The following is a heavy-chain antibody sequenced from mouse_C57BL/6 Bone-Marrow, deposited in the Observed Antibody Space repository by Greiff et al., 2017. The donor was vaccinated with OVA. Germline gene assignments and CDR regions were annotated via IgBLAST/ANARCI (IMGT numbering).Heavy chain of an antibody. CDR2: IYPRSGNT. V-gene: IGHV1-81*01. Sequence: VKLVESGAELARPGASVKLSCKASGYTFTSYGISWVKQRTGQGLEWIGEIYPRSGNTYYNEKFKGKATLTADKSSSTAYMELRSLTSEDSAVYFCARESYYGFAYWGQGTLVTVSA. CDR3: ARESYYGFAY. CDR1: GYTFTSYG. J-gene: IGHJ3*01. D-gene: IGHD2-10*01.